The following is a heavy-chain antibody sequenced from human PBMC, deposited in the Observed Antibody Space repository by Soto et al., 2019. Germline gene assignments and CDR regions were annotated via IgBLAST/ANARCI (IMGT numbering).Heavy chain of an antibody. CDR3: ARELQGLYYFDY. V-gene: IGHV1-3*01. J-gene: IGHJ4*01. D-gene: IGHD4-4*01. CDR1: EYTFTSYT. Sequence: ASVKVSCKASEYTFTSYTMHWVRQAPGQRLEWMGWINGGNGNTKYSQKFQGRVTITRDTSASTAYMELSSLRSDDTAVYYCARELQGLYYFDYWGHRTPLSVSS. CDR2: INGGNGNT.